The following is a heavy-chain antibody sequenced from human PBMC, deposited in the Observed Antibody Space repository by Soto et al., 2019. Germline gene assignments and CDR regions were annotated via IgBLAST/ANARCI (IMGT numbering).Heavy chain of an antibody. CDR1: GYTFTSYD. D-gene: IGHD3-3*01. CDR2: MNPNSGNT. V-gene: IGHV1-8*01. Sequence: ASVKVSCKASGYTFTSYDINWVRQATGQGLEWMGWMNPNSGNTGYAQKFQGRVTMTRNTSISTAYMELSSLRSEDTAAYYCATLAGYDFWSGYSPHYYFDYWGQGTLVTVSS. J-gene: IGHJ4*02. CDR3: ATLAGYDFWSGYSPHYYFDY.